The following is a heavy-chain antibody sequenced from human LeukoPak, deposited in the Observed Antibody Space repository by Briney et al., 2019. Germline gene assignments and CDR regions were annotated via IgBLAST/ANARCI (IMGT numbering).Heavy chain of an antibody. V-gene: IGHV4-59*12. CDR3: ARVERSRVATTTTTVYYHYMDD. D-gene: IGHD5-12*01. CDR2: IYYSGST. CDR1: GGSINNYY. J-gene: IGHJ6*02. Sequence: SQTLSLTCTVTGGSINNYYWTWIRQPPGKGLEWIGYIYYSGSTNSNPSLKSRLSMSADTSNNQLSLKLSSVTAADTAVYYCARVERSRVATTTTTVYYHYMDDWGQGTTVTVSS.